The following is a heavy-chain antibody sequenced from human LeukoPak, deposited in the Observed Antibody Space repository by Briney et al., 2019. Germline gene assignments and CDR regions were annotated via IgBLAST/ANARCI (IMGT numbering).Heavy chain of an antibody. CDR3: ARARGQRDGYNSYAYYFDY. J-gene: IGHJ4*02. Sequence: GGSLRLSCAASGFTFSSYWMHWVRQAPGEGLVWVSRINSDGSSTSYADSVKGRFTISRDNAKNTLYLQMNSLRAEDTAVYYCARARGQRDGYNSYAYYFDYWGQGTLVTVSS. CDR1: GFTFSSYW. CDR2: INSDGSST. V-gene: IGHV3-74*01. D-gene: IGHD5-24*01.